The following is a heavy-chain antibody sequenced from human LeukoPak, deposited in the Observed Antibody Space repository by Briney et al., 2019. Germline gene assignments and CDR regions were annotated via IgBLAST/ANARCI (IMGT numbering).Heavy chain of an antibody. CDR2: IYYSGST. J-gene: IGHJ4*02. D-gene: IGHD1-26*01. CDR1: GGSISSSSYY. V-gene: IGHV4-39*01. Sequence: PSETLSLTCTVSGGSISSSSYYWGWIRQPPGKGLEWIGSIYYSGSTYHNPSLKSRVTISVDTPKNQFSLKLSSVTAADTAVYYCARRDLGATFDYWGQGTLVTVSS. CDR3: ARRDLGATFDY.